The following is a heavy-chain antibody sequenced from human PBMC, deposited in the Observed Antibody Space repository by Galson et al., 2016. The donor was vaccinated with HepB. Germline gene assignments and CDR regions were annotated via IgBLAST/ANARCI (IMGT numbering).Heavy chain of an antibody. D-gene: IGHD6-13*01. J-gene: IGHJ4*02. CDR2: IIPILDIV. V-gene: IGHV1-69*10. Sequence: SVKVSCKASGGTFSNYAISWVRQAPGQGPEWMGGIIPILDIVNHAQKFQGRVTITADKSTSTVYMELSSLRSEDTAVYYGASDLHVSSWYPFRYWGQGTLVSVSS. CDR1: GGTFSNYA. CDR3: ASDLHVSSWYPFRY.